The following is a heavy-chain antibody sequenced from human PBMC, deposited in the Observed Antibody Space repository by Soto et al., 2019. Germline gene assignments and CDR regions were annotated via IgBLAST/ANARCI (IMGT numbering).Heavy chain of an antibody. V-gene: IGHV4-39*01. CDR2: IYYSGST. Sequence: PSGTLSLTCTVSGGSISSSSYYWGWIRQPPGKGLEWIGSIYYSGSTYYNPSLKSRVTISVDTSKNQFSLKLSSVTAADTAVYYCARLNYDFWSGYYYPYGMDVWGQGTTVT. D-gene: IGHD3-3*01. J-gene: IGHJ6*02. CDR3: ARLNYDFWSGYYYPYGMDV. CDR1: GGSISSSSYY.